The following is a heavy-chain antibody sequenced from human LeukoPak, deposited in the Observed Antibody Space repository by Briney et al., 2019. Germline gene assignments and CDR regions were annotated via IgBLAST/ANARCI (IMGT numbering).Heavy chain of an antibody. J-gene: IGHJ4*02. CDR2: IKEDGSVK. Sequence: GGSLRLSCEASGFTLSSHWMTWVRQSPGKGLEWVANIKEDGSVKYYVDSVKGRFTISRDNTKNELYLQMSSLRADDTAVYFCARDSTWVLDYWGQGTLISVSS. D-gene: IGHD1-26*01. CDR3: ARDSTWVLDY. CDR1: GFTLSSHW. V-gene: IGHV3-7*03.